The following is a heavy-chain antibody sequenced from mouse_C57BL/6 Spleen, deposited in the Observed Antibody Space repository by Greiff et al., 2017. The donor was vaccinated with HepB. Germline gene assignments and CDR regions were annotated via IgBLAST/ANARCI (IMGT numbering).Heavy chain of an antibody. Sequence: VQLQQSGAELAKPGASVKLSCKASGYTFTSYWMHWVKQRPGQGLEWIGYINPSSGYTKYNQKFKDKATLTADKSSSTAYMQLSSLTYEDSAVYYCARGELITTVVADYWGQSTTLTVSS. D-gene: IGHD1-1*01. CDR1: GYTFTSYW. V-gene: IGHV1-7*01. CDR3: ARGELITTVVADY. CDR2: INPSSGYT. J-gene: IGHJ2*01.